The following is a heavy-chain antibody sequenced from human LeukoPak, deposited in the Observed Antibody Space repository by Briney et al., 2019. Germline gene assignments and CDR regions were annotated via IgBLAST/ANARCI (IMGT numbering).Heavy chain of an antibody. J-gene: IGHJ4*02. Sequence: GGSLRLSCAASGFTFSSYSMNWVRQAPGKGLEWVSSISSSSSYIYYADSVKGRFTISRDNSKNTLYLQMNSLRAEDTAVYYCAKDGELYFDYWGQGTLVTVSS. CDR2: ISSSSSYI. CDR1: GFTFSSYS. CDR3: AKDGELYFDY. V-gene: IGHV3-21*01. D-gene: IGHD1-7*01.